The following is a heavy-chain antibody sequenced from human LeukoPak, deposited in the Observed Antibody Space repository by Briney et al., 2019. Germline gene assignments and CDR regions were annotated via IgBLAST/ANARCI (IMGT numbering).Heavy chain of an antibody. D-gene: IGHD6-13*01. Sequence: GGSLRLSCAASGFTFSSYSMSWVRQAPGKGLEWVSYISSSSSTIYYADSVKGRFTISGDNAKNSLYLQMNSLRAEDTAVYYCARATSSSWSYYYYGMDVWGQGTTVTVSS. CDR2: ISSSSSTI. V-gene: IGHV3-48*01. J-gene: IGHJ6*02. CDR1: GFTFSSYS. CDR3: ARATSSSWSYYYYGMDV.